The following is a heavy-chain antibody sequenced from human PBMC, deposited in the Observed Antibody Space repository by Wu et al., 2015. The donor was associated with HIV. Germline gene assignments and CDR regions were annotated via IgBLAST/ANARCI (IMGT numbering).Heavy chain of an antibody. J-gene: IGHJ5*02. D-gene: IGHD3-10*01. Sequence: QVQLVQSGAEVKKPGASVKVSCKASGYTFTSYDINWVRQATGQGLEWMGWMNPNSGNTGYAQKFQGRVTMTRNTSISTAYMELSSLRSEDTALYYCARGPSPGYGSGSSWFDPWGPGNPGPPSPQ. V-gene: IGHV1-8*01. CDR1: GYTFTSYD. CDR3: ARGPSPGYGSGSSWFDP. CDR2: MNPNSGNT.